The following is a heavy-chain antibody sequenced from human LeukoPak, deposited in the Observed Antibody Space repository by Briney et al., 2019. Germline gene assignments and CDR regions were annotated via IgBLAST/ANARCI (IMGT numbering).Heavy chain of an antibody. V-gene: IGHV6-1*01. CDR2: TYYRSKWYN. D-gene: IGHD5-18*01. CDR3: AREGFDTARRYYYYYMDV. Sequence: SQTLSLTCAISGDSVSSNSAAWNWIRQSPSRGLEWLGRTYYRSKWYNDYAVSVKSRITINPDTSKNQFSLQLNSVTPEDTAVYYCAREGFDTARRYYYYYMDVWGKGTTVTVPS. CDR1: GDSVSSNSAA. J-gene: IGHJ6*03.